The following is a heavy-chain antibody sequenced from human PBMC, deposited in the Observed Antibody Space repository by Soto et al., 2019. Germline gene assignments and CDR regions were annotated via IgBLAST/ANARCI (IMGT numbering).Heavy chain of an antibody. CDR2: INHSGST. Sequence: TLSLTCAVYGGSFSGYYWSWIRQPPGKGLEWIGEINHSGSTNYNPSLKSRVTISVDTSKNQFSLKLSSVTAADTAVYYCARGGYYYDSSGETDAFDIWGQGTMVTVSS. V-gene: IGHV4-34*01. CDR1: GGSFSGYY. CDR3: ARGGYYYDSSGETDAFDI. D-gene: IGHD3-22*01. J-gene: IGHJ3*02.